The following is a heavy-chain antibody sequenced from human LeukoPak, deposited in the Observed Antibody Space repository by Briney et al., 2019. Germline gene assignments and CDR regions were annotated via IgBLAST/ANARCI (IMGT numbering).Heavy chain of an antibody. CDR3: AKDFYYGSGARSWLIYSLDY. D-gene: IGHD3-10*01. Sequence: GGSLRLSCAASTFTFSHYGMSWVRQAPGKGLEWASAISGGGDITYYADSVKGRFTISRDNSKNTLYLQMNSLRVEDTAVYYCAKDFYYGSGARSWLIYSLDYCCQGTLVTVSS. CDR1: TFTFSHYG. CDR2: ISGGGDIT. J-gene: IGHJ4*02. V-gene: IGHV3-23*01.